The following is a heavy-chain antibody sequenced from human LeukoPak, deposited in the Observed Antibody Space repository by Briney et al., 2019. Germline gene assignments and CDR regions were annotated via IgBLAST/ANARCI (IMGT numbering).Heavy chain of an antibody. V-gene: IGHV6-1*01. CDR2: TYYRSTRYN. CDR3: ARRLTQYDCFDP. D-gene: IGHD2-2*01. CDR1: GDSVSSNSVT. J-gene: IGHJ5*02. Sequence: SQTLSLTCAISGDSVSSNSVTWNWIRQSPSRGLEWLGRTYYRSTRYNDYAVSVRGRITVNPDTSKNQFSLHLNSVTPEDTAVYYCARRLTQYDCFDPWGQGILVAVSS.